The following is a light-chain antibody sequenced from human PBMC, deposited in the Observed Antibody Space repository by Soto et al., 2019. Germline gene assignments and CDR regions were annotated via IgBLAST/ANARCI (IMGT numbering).Light chain of an antibody. CDR1: QSVSSNY. CDR2: GAS. Sequence: EIVLTQSPGTLSLSPGERATLSCRASQSVSSNYLAWYQRKPGQAPRLLIYGASNKATGIPHRFSGSGSGTDFTVTITRLEPEDFVVYYCQQYGSSPPTFGQGTKVVI. J-gene: IGKJ1*01. V-gene: IGKV3-20*01. CDR3: QQYGSSPPT.